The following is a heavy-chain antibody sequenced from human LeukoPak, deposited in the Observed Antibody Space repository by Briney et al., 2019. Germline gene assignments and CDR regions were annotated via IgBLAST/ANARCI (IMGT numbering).Heavy chain of an antibody. CDR2: IYSGGST. D-gene: IGHD6-19*01. J-gene: IGHJ4*02. Sequence: AGGSLRLSCAASGFTVSSNYMSWVRQAPGKGLEWVSVIYSGGSTYYADSVKGRFTISRDNSKNTLYLQMNSLRAEDTAVYYCASSASGWAPPEYYFDYWGQGTLVTVSS. CDR3: ASSASGWAPPEYYFDY. V-gene: IGHV3-53*01. CDR1: GFTVSSNY.